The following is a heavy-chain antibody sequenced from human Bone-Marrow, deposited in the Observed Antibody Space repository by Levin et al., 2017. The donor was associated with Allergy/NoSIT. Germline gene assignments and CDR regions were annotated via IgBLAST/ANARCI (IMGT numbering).Heavy chain of an antibody. CDR2: IRSKAYGGTT. Sequence: GESLKISCTTSGITFGDYAMSWFRQAPGKGLEWVGFIRSKAYGGTTEYAASVRGRFTISRDDSKSIAYLQMNSLNTEDTAVYYCTRVTYCSSTTCRSSDYWGQGTLVTVSS. V-gene: IGHV3-49*03. CDR1: GITFGDYA. CDR3: TRVTYCSSTTCRSSDY. J-gene: IGHJ4*02. D-gene: IGHD1-14*01.